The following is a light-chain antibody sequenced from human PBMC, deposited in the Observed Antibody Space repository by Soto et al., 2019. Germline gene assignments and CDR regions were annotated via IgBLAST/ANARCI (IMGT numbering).Light chain of an antibody. V-gene: IGKV3-11*01. CDR2: DAS. J-gene: IGKJ3*01. CDR3: QQRSSWPFT. Sequence: EIVLTQSPATLSLSPGERATLSCRASQSVSSYLAWYQQKAGQAPRLLIYDASNRATGIPARFSGSGSGTDFTLTISSLEPEDFAVSHCQQRSSWPFTFGPGTKVDIK. CDR1: QSVSSY.